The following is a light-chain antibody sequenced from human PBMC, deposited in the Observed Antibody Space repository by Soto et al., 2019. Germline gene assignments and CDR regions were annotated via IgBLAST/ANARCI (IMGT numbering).Light chain of an antibody. CDR1: QSVSAGY. Sequence: PGERATLSCRASQSVSAGYFAWYQQRPGQAPRLLIYETSSRTTGLPDRFSGSGSGTDFTLTISTLQSEDFAVYYCQQYGNWPPWTFGPGTKVE. CDR3: QQYGNWPPWT. J-gene: IGKJ1*01. CDR2: ETS. V-gene: IGKV3-20*01.